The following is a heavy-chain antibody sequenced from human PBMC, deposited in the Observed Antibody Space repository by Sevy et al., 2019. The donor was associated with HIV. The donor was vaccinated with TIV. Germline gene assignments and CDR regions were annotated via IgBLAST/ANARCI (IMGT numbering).Heavy chain of an antibody. J-gene: IGHJ4*02. D-gene: IGHD6-19*01. CDR3: GRGVGSGFDY. CDR1: GYTFTSYD. Sequence: ASVKVSCKASGYTFTSYDINWVRQATGQGLEWMGWMSPNSGNKAYAQKFQGRVTMTRDTSINPAYMELGGLTSDDTAVYYCGRGVGSGFDYWGQGTLVTVSS. V-gene: IGHV1-8*01. CDR2: MSPNSGNK.